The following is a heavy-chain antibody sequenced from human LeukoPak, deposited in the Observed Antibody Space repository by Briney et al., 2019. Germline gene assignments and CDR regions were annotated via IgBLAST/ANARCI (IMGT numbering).Heavy chain of an antibody. CDR1: GYTFSRYG. V-gene: IGHV1-2*02. D-gene: IGHD6-6*01. CDR2: INPKSGGT. J-gene: IGHJ4*02. CDR3: ARDSSSSLLVNDY. Sequence: ASVKVSCKASGYTFSRYGISWVRQTPGQGLEWMGWINPKSGGTNYAQRFQGRVTMTRDTSISTAYMELSRLRSDDTAVYYCARDSSSSLLVNDYWGQGTLVTVSS.